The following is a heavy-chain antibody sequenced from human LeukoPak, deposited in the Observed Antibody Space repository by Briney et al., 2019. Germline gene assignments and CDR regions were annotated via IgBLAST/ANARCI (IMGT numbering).Heavy chain of an antibody. CDR2: INPNSGGT. J-gene: IGHJ5*02. V-gene: IGHV1-2*02. CDR1: GYTFTGYY. CDR3: ARDLKGRRTMSPRWFDP. Sequence: ASVKVSCKASGYTFTGYYMHWVRQAPGQGLEWMGWINPNSGGTNYAQKFQGRVTMTRDTSISTAYMELSRLRSDDTAVYYCARDLKGRRTMSPRWFDPWGQGTLVTVSS. D-gene: IGHD3-22*01.